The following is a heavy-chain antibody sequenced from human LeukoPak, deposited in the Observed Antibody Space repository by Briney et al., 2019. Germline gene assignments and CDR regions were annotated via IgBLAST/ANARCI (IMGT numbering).Heavy chain of an antibody. D-gene: IGHD2-15*01. J-gene: IGHJ6*02. CDR3: ARDIVVVVWYYGMDV. V-gene: IGHV3-30-3*01. Sequence: PGGSLRLSCAASGFTFSSYAMHWVRQAPGKGLESVAVISYDGSNKYYADSVKGRFTISRDNSKNTLYLQMNSLRAEDTAVYYCARDIVVVVWYYGMDVWGQGTTVTVSS. CDR2: ISYDGSNK. CDR1: GFTFSSYA.